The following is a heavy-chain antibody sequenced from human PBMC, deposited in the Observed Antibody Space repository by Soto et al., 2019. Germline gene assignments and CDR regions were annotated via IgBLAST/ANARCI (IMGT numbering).Heavy chain of an antibody. J-gene: IGHJ4*02. CDR3: AFGYDFWSGYPIFDD. V-gene: IGHV1-18*04. CDR2: ISAYNGNT. CDR1: GYTFTSYG. D-gene: IGHD3-3*01. Sequence: ASVKVSCKASGYTFTSYGISWGRQAPGQGLEWMGWISAYNGNTNYAQKLQGRVTMTTDTSTSTAYMELRSLRSDDTAVYYCAFGYDFWSGYPIFDDWGQGTLVTVSS.